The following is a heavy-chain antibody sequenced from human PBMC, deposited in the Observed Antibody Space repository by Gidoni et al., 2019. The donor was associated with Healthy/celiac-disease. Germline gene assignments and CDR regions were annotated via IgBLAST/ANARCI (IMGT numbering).Heavy chain of an antibody. CDR3: VRQKRFDWPNYPFDY. CDR1: GGSISSSNYY. D-gene: IGHD3-9*01. CDR2: IYYSGST. J-gene: IGHJ4*02. Sequence: QLQLQESGPGLVKPSATLSLTCTVSGGSISSSNYYWGWIRQPPGKGLEWIGGIYYSGSTDHSPSLKSRVTISVDTSKNQFSLKVRSVTAADTAVYYCVRQKRFDWPNYPFDYWGQGTLVTVSS. V-gene: IGHV4-39*01.